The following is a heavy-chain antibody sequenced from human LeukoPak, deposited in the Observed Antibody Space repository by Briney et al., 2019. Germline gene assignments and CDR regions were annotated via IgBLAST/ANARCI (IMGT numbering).Heavy chain of an antibody. CDR2: ISYDGSNK. Sequence: PGGSLRLSCAASGFTFSSYAMHWVRQAPGKGLEWVAVISYDGSNKYYADSVKGRFTISRDNSKNTLYLQMNSLRAEDTAVYYCGSLGGNSGLFDYGGQGTLVTVSS. D-gene: IGHD4-23*01. CDR3: GSLGGNSGLFDY. V-gene: IGHV3-30*01. J-gene: IGHJ4*02. CDR1: GFTFSSYA.